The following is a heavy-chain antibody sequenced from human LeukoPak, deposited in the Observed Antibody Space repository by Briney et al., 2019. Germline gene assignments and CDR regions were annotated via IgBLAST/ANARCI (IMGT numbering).Heavy chain of an antibody. CDR3: AKDGGSYSADY. V-gene: IGHV1-46*01. D-gene: IGHD3-10*01. CDR2: INPSDGDR. CDR1: GYTFTTYK. Sequence: GASVKVSCKASGYTFTTYKMHWVRQAPGQGLEWVGIINPSDGDRRNAQKFQGRVTMTRDTSTSTVYMELSSLRSEDTAAYYCAKDGGSYSADYWGQGTLVTVSS. J-gene: IGHJ4*02.